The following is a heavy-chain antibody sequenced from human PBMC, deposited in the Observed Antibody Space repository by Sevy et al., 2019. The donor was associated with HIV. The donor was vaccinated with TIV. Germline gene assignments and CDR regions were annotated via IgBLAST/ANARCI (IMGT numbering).Heavy chain of an antibody. D-gene: IGHD3-22*01. Sequence: GESLKISCKGSGYSFTSYWIGWVRQMPGKGLEWMGIIYPGDSDTRYSPSFQGQVTISADKSISTAYLQWSSLKASDTAVYYCARLFSPGYYDSSGYAEYFQHWGQGTLVTVSS. CDR3: ARLFSPGYYDSSGYAEYFQH. CDR1: GYSFTSYW. CDR2: IYPGDSDT. J-gene: IGHJ1*01. V-gene: IGHV5-51*01.